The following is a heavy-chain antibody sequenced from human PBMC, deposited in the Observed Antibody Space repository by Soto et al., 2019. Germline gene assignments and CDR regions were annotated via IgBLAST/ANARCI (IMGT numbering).Heavy chain of an antibody. J-gene: IGHJ4*02. CDR2: IIPIFGTA. D-gene: IGHD6-19*01. Sequence: GASVKVSCKASGGTFSSYAISWVRQAPGQGLEWMGGIIPIFGTANYAQKFQGRVTITADKSTSIAYMELSSLRSEDTAVYYCARGRVAVAGRGFGIYYFDYWGQGTLVTVSS. CDR1: GGTFSSYA. V-gene: IGHV1-69*06. CDR3: ARGRVAVAGRGFGIYYFDY.